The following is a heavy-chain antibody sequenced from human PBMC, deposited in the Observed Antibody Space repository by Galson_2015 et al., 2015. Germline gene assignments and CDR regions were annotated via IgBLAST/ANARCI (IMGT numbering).Heavy chain of an antibody. V-gene: IGHV3-53*01. D-gene: IGHD3-10*01. Sequence: SLRLSCAASGLTVRSNYMTWVRQAPGKGLEWVSIIYSDGSTFYADSVRGRFTISRDNSENTLYLQMNSLRAEDTAVYYCAKGRGSGTQYFDYWGQGTLVTVSS. CDR1: GLTVRSNY. J-gene: IGHJ4*02. CDR3: AKGRGSGTQYFDY. CDR2: IYSDGST.